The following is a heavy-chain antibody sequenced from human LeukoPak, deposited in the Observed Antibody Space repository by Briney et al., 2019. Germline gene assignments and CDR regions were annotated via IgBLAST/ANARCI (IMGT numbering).Heavy chain of an antibody. CDR3: ARDPTIFGVLYYFDY. CDR2: INPNSGGT. V-gene: IGHV1-2*02. CDR1: GYTFTGYY. J-gene: IGHJ4*02. Sequence: GASVKVPCKASGYTFTGYYMHWVRQAPGQGLEWMGWINPNSGGTNYAQKFQGRVTMTRDTSISTAYMELSRLRSDDTAVYYCARDPTIFGVLYYFDYWGQGTLVTVSS. D-gene: IGHD3-3*01.